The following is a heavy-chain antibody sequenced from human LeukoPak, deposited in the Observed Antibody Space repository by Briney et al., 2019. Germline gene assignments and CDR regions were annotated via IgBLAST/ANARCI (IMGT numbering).Heavy chain of an antibody. CDR2: IWYDGSNK. CDR1: GFTFSSYG. D-gene: IGHD5-18*01. J-gene: IGHJ4*02. Sequence: GRSLRLSCAASGFTFSSYGMHWVRQAPGKGLEWVAVIWYDGSNKYYADSVKGRFTISRDNSKNTLYLQMNSLRAEDTAVYYCAKGGRSGYSYGGYWGQGTLVTVSS. CDR3: AKGGRSGYSYGGY. V-gene: IGHV3-33*06.